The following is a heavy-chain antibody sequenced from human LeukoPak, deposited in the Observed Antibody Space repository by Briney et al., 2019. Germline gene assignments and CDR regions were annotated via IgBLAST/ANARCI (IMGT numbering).Heavy chain of an antibody. CDR3: ARDLSGTYSMDY. J-gene: IGHJ4*02. CDR1: GFTFSSHE. D-gene: IGHD1-26*01. Sequence: GGSLRLSCAASGFTFSSHEMNWVRQAPGKGLEWVSYIGTRSHSIYYADSVKGRFTISRDDATNSLFLQMNGLRDEDTAVYYCARDLSGTYSMDYWGQGTLVTVSS. CDR2: IGTRSHSI. V-gene: IGHV3-48*02.